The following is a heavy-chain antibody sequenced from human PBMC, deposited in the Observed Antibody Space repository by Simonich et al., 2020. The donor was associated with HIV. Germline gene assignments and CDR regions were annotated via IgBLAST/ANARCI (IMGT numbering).Heavy chain of an antibody. D-gene: IGHD6-13*01. V-gene: IGHV4-4*02. CDR1: GGSISSSNW. CDR3: ARDEARIAAAGTQD. CDR2: NYHSGST. Sequence: QVQLQESGTGLVKPSGTLSRTCAVSGGSISSSNWWSGVRQPPGKGLEWIGENYHSGSTTYNPSLKSRVTISVDKSKNQFSLKLSSVTAADTAVYYCARDEARIAAAGTQDWGQGTLVTVSS. J-gene: IGHJ4*02.